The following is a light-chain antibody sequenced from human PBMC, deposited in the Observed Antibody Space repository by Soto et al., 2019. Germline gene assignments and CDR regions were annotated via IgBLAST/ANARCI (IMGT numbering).Light chain of an antibody. CDR1: RSCASSY. V-gene: IGKV3-20*01. CDR2: AAS. Sequence: EIVLTQSPATPSLSPGERATLSCRASRSCASSYLAWYQHKPGQAPRLLIYAASSRATGIPDRFIGSGSGTDFTLTISRLEPDDSAVYYCHHYDSSPPYTFGQGTKVDI. CDR3: HHYDSSPPYT. J-gene: IGKJ2*01.